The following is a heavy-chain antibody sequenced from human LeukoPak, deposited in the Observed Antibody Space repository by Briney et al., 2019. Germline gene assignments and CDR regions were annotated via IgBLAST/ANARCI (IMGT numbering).Heavy chain of an antibody. J-gene: IGHJ4*02. CDR2: IIPIFGTA. CDR3: ARDLVNPVWPSSGLD. CDR1: GGTFSSYA. D-gene: IGHD3-16*01. Sequence: GSSVKVSCKASGGTFSSYAISWVRQAPGQGLEWMGGIIPIFGTANYAQKFQGRVTITTDESTSTAYMELSSLRSEDTAVYYCARDLVNPVWPSSGLDWGQGTLVTVSS. V-gene: IGHV1-69*05.